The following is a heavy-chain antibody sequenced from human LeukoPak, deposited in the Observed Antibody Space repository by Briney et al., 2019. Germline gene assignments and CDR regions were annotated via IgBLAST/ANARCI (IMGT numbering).Heavy chain of an antibody. CDR3: ARHKDSGDYPLDY. J-gene: IGHJ4*02. Sequence: SETLSLTCTVSVGSVSGYYWSWIRQPPGKGLEWIGYIYYSGNTNYNPSLKSRLIMSLDTSKNHFSLKLNSVTAADTAVYYCARHKDSGDYPLDYWGQGILVSVSS. D-gene: IGHD4-17*01. CDR1: VGSVSGYY. V-gene: IGHV4-59*02. CDR2: IYYSGNT.